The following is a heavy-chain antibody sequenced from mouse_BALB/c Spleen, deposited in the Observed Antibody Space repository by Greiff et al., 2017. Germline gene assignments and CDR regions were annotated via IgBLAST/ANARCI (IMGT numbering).Heavy chain of an antibody. V-gene: IGHV5-9-3*01. D-gene: IGHD2-4*01. CDR3: ARLRDYGAMDY. Sequence: EVKLMESGGGLVKPGGSLKLSCAASGFTFSSYAMSWVRQTPEKRLEWVATISSGGSYTYYPDSVKGRFTISRDNAKNTLYLQMSSLRSEDTAMYYCARLRDYGAMDYWGQGTSVTVSS. CDR1: GFTFSSYA. CDR2: ISSGGSYT. J-gene: IGHJ4*01.